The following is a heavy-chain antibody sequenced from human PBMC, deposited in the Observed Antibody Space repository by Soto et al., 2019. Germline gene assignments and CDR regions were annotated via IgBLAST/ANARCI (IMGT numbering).Heavy chain of an antibody. D-gene: IGHD3-16*01. V-gene: IGHV4-59*01. CDR3: ARDPGGFDPLFDY. Sequence: SEALSLTCTVSGGSISSYYWSWIGQPPGKGLEWIGYIYYSGSTNYNPSLKSRVTISVDTSKNQFSLKLSSVTAADTAVYYCARDPGGFDPLFDYWGQGTLVTVSP. CDR2: IYYSGST. J-gene: IGHJ4*02. CDR1: GGSISSYY.